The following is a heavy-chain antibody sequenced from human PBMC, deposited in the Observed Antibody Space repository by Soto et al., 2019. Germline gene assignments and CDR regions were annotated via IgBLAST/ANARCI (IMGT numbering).Heavy chain of an antibody. CDR1: GGCISSYY. J-gene: IGHJ4*02. V-gene: IGHV4-34*01. Sequence: SETLSLTCTVSGGCISSYYWSWIRQPPGTGLEWIGEINHSGSTNYNPSLKSRVTISVDTSKNQFSLKLTSVTAADTAVYYCARDKIAGLFDYWGQGTLVTVSS. D-gene: IGHD2-21*01. CDR2: INHSGST. CDR3: ARDKIAGLFDY.